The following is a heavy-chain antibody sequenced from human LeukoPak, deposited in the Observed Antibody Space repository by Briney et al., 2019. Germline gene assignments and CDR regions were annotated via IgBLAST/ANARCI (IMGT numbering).Heavy chain of an antibody. D-gene: IGHD3-3*01. J-gene: IGHJ4*02. CDR3: AREFFGADYFDF. V-gene: IGHV3-30-3*01. CDR1: GFTFSSYA. CDR2: ISYDGSNK. Sequence: GCPLRLSCATSGFTFSSYAMHWVRQAPGKGLEWVAVISYDGSNKYYTDSVKGRFTISRDNAKNSLYLQMNSLRAEDTAVYYCAREFFGADYFDFWGQGTLVSVSS.